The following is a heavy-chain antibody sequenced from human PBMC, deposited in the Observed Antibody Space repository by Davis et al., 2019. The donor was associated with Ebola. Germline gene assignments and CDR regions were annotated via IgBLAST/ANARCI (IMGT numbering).Heavy chain of an antibody. D-gene: IGHD4-23*01. CDR1: GSSVSSGYY. CDR2: IYHSGST. J-gene: IGHJ6*02. CDR3: ARDLAVRYYYYGMDV. V-gene: IGHV4-38-2*02. Sequence: PSETLSLTCAVSGSSVSSGYYWGWIRQPPGKGLEWIGSIYHSGSTYYNPSLKSRVTISVDTSKNQFSLKLSSVTAADTAVYYCARDLAVRYYYYGMDVWGQGTTVTVSS.